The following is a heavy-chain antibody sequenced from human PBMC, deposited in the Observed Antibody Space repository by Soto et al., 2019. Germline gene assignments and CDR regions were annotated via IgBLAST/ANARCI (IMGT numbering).Heavy chain of an antibody. J-gene: IGHJ6*02. Sequence: EVQLVESGGGLVQPGGSLRLSCAASGFTVSTDWMYWVRQAPGKGLEWISVIKSGGNTNYADSVEGRFSISRDNSKNTVYRQMNSLRGEDTAVYYCVRENYYYGMDVWGQGTTVTVSS. V-gene: IGHV3-66*01. CDR3: VRENYYYGMDV. CDR2: IKSGGNT. CDR1: GFTVSTDW.